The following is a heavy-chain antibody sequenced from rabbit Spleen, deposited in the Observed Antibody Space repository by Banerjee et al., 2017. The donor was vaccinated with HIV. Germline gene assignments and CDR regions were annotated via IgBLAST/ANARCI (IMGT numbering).Heavy chain of an antibody. J-gene: IGHJ4*01. CDR2: INAVTGKA. V-gene: IGHV1S45*01. CDR3: ARGAGSTGWGYGL. Sequence: QEQLVESGGGLVQPGGSLKLSCKASGFDFSSYGVSWVRQAPGKGLEWIACINAVTGKAVYASWAKGRFTFSKTSSTTVTLQMTSLTAADTATYSCARGAGSTGWGYGLWGPGTLVTVS. CDR1: GFDFSSYG. D-gene: IGHD4-1*01.